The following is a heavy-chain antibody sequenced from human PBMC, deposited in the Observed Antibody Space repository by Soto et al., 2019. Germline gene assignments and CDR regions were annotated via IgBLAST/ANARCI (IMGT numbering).Heavy chain of an antibody. CDR2: IYYSGST. CDR1: GGSISSGGYY. Sequence: SETLSLTCTVSGGSISSGGYYWSWIRQHPGKGLEWIGYIYYSGSTYYNPSLKSRVTISVDTSKNQFSLKLSSVTAADTAVYYCARDPGITGDLDAFDIWGQGTMVTVS. D-gene: IGHD1-20*01. CDR3: ARDPGITGDLDAFDI. V-gene: IGHV4-31*03. J-gene: IGHJ3*02.